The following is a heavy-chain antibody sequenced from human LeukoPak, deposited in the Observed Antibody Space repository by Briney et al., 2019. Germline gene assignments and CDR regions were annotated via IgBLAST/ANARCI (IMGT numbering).Heavy chain of an antibody. CDR1: GGPISRYY. Sequence: WETLSLTCTVSGGPISRYYGIWIRQPPGKGPEGIGYIYYSGSTNYNPSLKSRVTITVDTSKHQLSLKLSSVTAADTPVYYCAGGGYSYGAIHYWGQGTVVSV. D-gene: IGHD5-18*01. CDR2: IYYSGST. V-gene: IGHV4-59*08. J-gene: IGHJ4*02. CDR3: AGGGYSYGAIHY.